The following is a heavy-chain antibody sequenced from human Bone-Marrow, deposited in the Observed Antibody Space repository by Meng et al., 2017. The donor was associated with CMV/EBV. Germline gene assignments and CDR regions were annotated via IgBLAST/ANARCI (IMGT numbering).Heavy chain of an antibody. CDR2: INHSGST. D-gene: IGHD1-26*01. CDR3: ARVNRARGSYYFDY. J-gene: IGHJ4*02. CDR1: GGSFSGYY. Sequence: CAVYGGSFSGYYWSWSRQPPGKGLEWIGKINHSGSTNYNPSLKSRVTISVDKSKNQFSLKLSSVTAADTAVYYCARVNRARGSYYFDYWGQGTLVTVSS. V-gene: IGHV4-34*01.